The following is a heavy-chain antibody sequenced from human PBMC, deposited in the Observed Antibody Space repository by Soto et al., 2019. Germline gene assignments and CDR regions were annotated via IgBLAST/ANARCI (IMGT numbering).Heavy chain of an antibody. CDR2: IGGSSGTT. Sequence: GGSLRLSCEVSGLTFSNFAMSWVRQAPGEGLEWAGAIGGSSGTTFYADSVKGRFSISKDFAKNMLYLQMNSVRVEDTAVYYCAKFKGFNWNYVFDYWGQGVPVTVSS. CDR1: GLTFSNFA. J-gene: IGHJ4*02. V-gene: IGHV3-23*01. CDR3: AKFKGFNWNYVFDY. D-gene: IGHD1-7*01.